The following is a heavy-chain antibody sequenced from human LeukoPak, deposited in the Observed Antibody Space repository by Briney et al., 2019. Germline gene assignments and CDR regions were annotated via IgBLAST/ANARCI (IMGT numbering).Heavy chain of an antibody. D-gene: IGHD3-16*01. Sequence: ASVKVSCEASGYTFSDYFVHWVRQAPGQGPEWMGWINPKSGVTKYAQKFQGRVTMVWDTATTTVYMDLSSLTSDDTAVYFCARGWGSLYYFDFWGQGTLVTVSS. CDR2: INPKSGVT. CDR1: GYTFSDYF. CDR3: ARGWGSLYYFDF. V-gene: IGHV1-2*02. J-gene: IGHJ4*02.